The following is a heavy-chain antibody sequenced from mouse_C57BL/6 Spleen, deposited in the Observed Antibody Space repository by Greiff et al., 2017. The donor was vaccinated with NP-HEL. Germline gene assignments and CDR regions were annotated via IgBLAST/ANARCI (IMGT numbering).Heavy chain of an antibody. D-gene: IGHD1-1*01. J-gene: IGHJ2*01. CDR3: ARLTTVVATVDY. CDR1: GYTFTSYG. CDR2: IYPRSGNT. V-gene: IGHV1-81*01. Sequence: VQRVESGAELARPGASVKLSCKASGYTFTSYGISWVKQRTGQGLEWIGEIYPRSGNTYYNEKFKGKATLTADKSSSTAYMELRSLTSEDSAVYFCARLTTVVATVDYWGQGTTLTVSS.